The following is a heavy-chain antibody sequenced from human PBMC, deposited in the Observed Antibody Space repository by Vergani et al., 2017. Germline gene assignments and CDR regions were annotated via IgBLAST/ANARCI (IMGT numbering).Heavy chain of an antibody. D-gene: IGHD3-16*01. CDR1: GFTLSNYD. V-gene: IGHV3-30*02. CDR3: AKHFRGWAIDY. CDR2: IQFDGSNQ. J-gene: IGHJ4*02. Sequence: QVQLVESGGGVVQRGGSLRLSCATSGFTLSNYDMQWIRQGPGKGLEFVAFIQFDGSNQYYADSVKGRFTLSRDFSKNTLYLQMNSLRTDDTATYYCAKHFRGWAIDYWGQGTQVILSS.